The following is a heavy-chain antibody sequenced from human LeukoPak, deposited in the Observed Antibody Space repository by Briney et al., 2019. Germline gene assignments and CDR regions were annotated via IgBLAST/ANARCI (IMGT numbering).Heavy chain of an antibody. V-gene: IGHV3-23*01. CDR1: GFTFSSYA. CDR3: AKDMTSWQYTIFGVSVMDY. CDR2: ISGSGGST. Sequence: GGSLRLSCAASGFTFSSYAMSWVRQAPGKGLEWVSAISGSGGSTYYADSVKGWFTISRDNSKNTLYLQMNSLRAEDTAVYYCAKDMTSWQYTIFGVSVMDYWGQGTLVTVSS. J-gene: IGHJ4*02. D-gene: IGHD3-3*01.